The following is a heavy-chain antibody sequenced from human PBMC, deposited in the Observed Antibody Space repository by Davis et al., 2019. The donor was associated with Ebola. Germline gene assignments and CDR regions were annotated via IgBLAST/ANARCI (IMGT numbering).Heavy chain of an antibody. J-gene: IGHJ4*02. CDR1: GFTFSDYY. CDR2: ISGNGDRT. V-gene: IGHV3-23*01. CDR3: ARVYYYVVS. Sequence: GGSLRLSCAASGFTFSDYYMSWIRQAPGKGLEWVASISGNGDRTFYADFVKGRFTTSRDKSKNTLYLQMNSLRAEDTAVYYCARVYYYVVSWGQGTLVTVSS. D-gene: IGHD3-10*02.